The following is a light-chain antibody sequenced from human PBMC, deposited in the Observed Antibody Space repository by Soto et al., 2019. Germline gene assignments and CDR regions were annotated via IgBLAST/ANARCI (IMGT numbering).Light chain of an antibody. CDR1: SNDVGGYNY. Sequence: QSALTQPASVSGSPGQSITISCTGTSNDVGGYNYVSWYQQYAGKVPKLIIFDVSNRPSGVSNRFSGSKSGNTASLTISGLQAEDEADYYCSSFTSSTPLVVFGGGTKLTVL. CDR3: SSFTSSTPLVV. V-gene: IGLV2-14*01. CDR2: DVS. J-gene: IGLJ2*01.